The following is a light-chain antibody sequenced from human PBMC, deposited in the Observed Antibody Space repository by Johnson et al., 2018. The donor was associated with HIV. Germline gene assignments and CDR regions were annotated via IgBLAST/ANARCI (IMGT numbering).Light chain of an antibody. Sequence: QSVLTQPPSVSAAPGQKVTISCSGSSSNIGNNYVSWYQQLPGTAPKLLIYDNNKRPSGIPDRFSGSKSGTSATLGITGLQTGDEADYYCGTWDSSLSAGPFDVFGTGTKVTVL. CDR1: SSNIGNNY. J-gene: IGLJ1*01. V-gene: IGLV1-51*01. CDR3: GTWDSSLSAGPFDV. CDR2: DNN.